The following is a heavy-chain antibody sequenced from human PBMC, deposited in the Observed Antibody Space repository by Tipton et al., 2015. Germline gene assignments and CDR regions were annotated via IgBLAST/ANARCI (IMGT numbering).Heavy chain of an antibody. CDR1: GYTFTNYD. D-gene: IGHD2-2*02. J-gene: IGHJ3*02. V-gene: IGHV1-8*01. Sequence: QVQLVQSGAEVKKPGASGKVSCKASGYTFTNYDINWVRQATGQGLEWMGWMNPNSGNTGYPQKFQGRVTMTRNTSISTAYMELSSLRSDDTAAYYCARADPVYTIDALDIWGQGTVVTVSS. CDR3: ARADPVYTIDALDI. CDR2: MNPNSGNT.